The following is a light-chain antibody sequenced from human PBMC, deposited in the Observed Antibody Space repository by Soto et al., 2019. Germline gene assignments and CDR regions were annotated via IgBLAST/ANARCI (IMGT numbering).Light chain of an antibody. CDR1: DSNIGSYS. J-gene: IGLJ1*01. Sequence: QSVLTQPHSVSGTPGQRLTVSCSGSDSNIGSYSVHWFQQLPGTAPKLLISTTYQRPSGVPERFSGSKSGTSASLAISGLQSEDEAEYYCAAWDDSLNGHVFGTGTKVTVL. CDR3: AAWDDSLNGHV. V-gene: IGLV1-44*01. CDR2: TTY.